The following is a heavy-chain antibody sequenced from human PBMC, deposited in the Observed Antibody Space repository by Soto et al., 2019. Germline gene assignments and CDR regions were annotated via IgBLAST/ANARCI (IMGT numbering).Heavy chain of an antibody. CDR3: AAWDSKLSLYYFDY. D-gene: IGHD3-22*01. J-gene: IGHJ4*02. CDR2: IIPILGIA. CDR1: GYTFTSYD. V-gene: IGHV1-69*04. Sequence: SVKVSCKASGYTFTSYDVNWVRQAAGQGLEWMGRIIPILGIAGYAQKFQGRVTITTDNSTSTAYMELSSLRSEDTAVYYCAAWDSKLSLYYFDYWGQGTLVTVSS.